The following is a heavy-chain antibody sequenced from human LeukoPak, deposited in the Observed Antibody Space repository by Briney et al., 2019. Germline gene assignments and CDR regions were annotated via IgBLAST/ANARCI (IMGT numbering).Heavy chain of an antibody. Sequence: GGSLRLSCAASGSTFSSYGMHWVRQAPGKGLEWVAVISYDGSNKYYADSVKGRFTISRDNSKNTLYLQMNSLRAEDTAVYYCAKGPKFVDIVATSSGHFDYWGQGTLVTVSS. CDR3: AKGPKFVDIVATSSGHFDY. CDR2: ISYDGSNK. CDR1: GSTFSSYG. V-gene: IGHV3-30*18. J-gene: IGHJ4*02. D-gene: IGHD5-12*01.